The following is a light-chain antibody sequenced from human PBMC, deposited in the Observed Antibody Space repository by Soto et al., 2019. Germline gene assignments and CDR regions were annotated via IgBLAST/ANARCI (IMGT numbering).Light chain of an antibody. J-gene: IGKJ5*01. V-gene: IGKV3-11*01. Sequence: EIVVTQSPATLSLSPGERATLSCRASQSVSSHLAWYQQKPGQAPRLLIDDASNRATGIPARFSGSGSGTDFTLTISSLQSEDSAVYYCQQYHKWPPITFGQGTRLEIK. CDR3: QQYHKWPPIT. CDR2: DAS. CDR1: QSVSSH.